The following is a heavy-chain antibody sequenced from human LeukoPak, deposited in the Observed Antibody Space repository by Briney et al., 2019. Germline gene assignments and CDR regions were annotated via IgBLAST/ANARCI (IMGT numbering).Heavy chain of an antibody. V-gene: IGHV4-31*03. CDR1: GGSISSGGYY. CDR2: IYYSGST. J-gene: IGHJ5*02. Sequence: SETLSLTCTVSGGSISSGGYYWSWIRQHPGKGLEWIGYIYYSGSTYYNPSLKSRVTISVDTSKNQFSLKLSSVTAADTAVYYCARTTYPYLNWNYWFDPWGQGTLVTVSS. CDR3: ARTTYPYLNWNYWFDP. D-gene: IGHD1-1*01.